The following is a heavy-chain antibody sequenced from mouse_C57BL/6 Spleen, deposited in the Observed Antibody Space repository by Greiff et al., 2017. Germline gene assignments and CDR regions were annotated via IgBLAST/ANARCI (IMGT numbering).Heavy chain of an antibody. Sequence: EVQLVESGGGLVKPGGSLKLSCAASGFTFSSYAMSWVRQTPEKRLEWVATISDGGSYTYYPDNVKGRFTISRDNAKNNLYLQMSHLKSEDTAMYYCARDNVYYFDYWGQGTTLTVSS. D-gene: IGHD1-2*01. CDR3: ARDNVYYFDY. CDR1: GFTFSSYA. CDR2: ISDGGSYT. V-gene: IGHV5-4*01. J-gene: IGHJ2*01.